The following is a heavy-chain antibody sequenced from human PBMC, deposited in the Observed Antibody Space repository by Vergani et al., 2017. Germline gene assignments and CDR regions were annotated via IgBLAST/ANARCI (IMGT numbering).Heavy chain of an antibody. V-gene: IGHV4-38-2*01. CDR1: GYSTSSGYY. CDR3: ARRKQGSLDY. Sequence: QVQLQESGPGLVKPPETLSLISAVSGYSTSSGYYCGWIRQPPGKGLEWIGSIYHSGSTYYNPSLKSRVTISVDTSKNPFSLKLSSVTAAYTAVYYCARRKQGSLDYWGQGTLVTVSS. J-gene: IGHJ4*02. CDR2: IYHSGST. D-gene: IGHD1/OR15-1a*01.